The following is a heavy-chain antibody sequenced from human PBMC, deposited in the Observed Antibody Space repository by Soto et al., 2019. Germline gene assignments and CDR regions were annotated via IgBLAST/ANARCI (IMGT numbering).Heavy chain of an antibody. D-gene: IGHD6-6*01. CDR3: ARDSTIAARRGAFDI. Sequence: ASVKVSCKASGYTFTGYYMHWVRQAPGQGLEWMGWINPNSGGPNYAQKFQGWVTMTRDTSISTAYMELSRLRSDDTAVYYCARDSTIAARRGAFDIWGQGTMVTVSS. J-gene: IGHJ3*02. CDR2: INPNSGGP. V-gene: IGHV1-2*04. CDR1: GYTFTGYY.